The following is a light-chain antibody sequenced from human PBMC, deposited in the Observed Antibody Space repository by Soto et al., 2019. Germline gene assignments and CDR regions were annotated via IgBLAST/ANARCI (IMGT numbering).Light chain of an antibody. CDR3: QHRRHWPPL. J-gene: IGKJ3*01. CDR1: QSVSSY. Sequence: EIVLTQSPATLSLSPGERATLSCRASQSVSSYLAWYQQKPGQAPRLLIYDASNRATGIPARFSGSGSGTDFTLTISSLEPEDFAVYYCQHRRHWPPLFGPGTKVDIK. CDR2: DAS. V-gene: IGKV3-11*01.